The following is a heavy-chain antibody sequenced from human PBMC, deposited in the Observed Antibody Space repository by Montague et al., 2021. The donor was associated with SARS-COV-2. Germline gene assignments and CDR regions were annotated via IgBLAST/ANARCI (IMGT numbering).Heavy chain of an antibody. D-gene: IGHD3-22*01. J-gene: IGHJ5*02. Sequence: SETLSLTCAVYGGSFSGYYWSWIRQPPGKGLEWIGEINHSGSTNYNPSLKNRVTISVDTSKKQFSLRLNSVTAADTAVYYCATVQKVSLIIMFRSGWFDPWGQGTLVTVSS. V-gene: IGHV4-34*01. CDR1: GGSFSGYY. CDR3: ATVQKVSLIIMFRSGWFDP. CDR2: INHSGST.